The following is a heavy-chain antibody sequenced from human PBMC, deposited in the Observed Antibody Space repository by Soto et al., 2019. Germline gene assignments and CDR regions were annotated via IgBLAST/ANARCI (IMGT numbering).Heavy chain of an antibody. CDR1: VAPISSGGYT. V-gene: IGHV4-31*03. Sequence: QVQLQESGPGRVKPSQTLSLTCTFPVAPISSGGYTWGWIRQHPGKGLEWIGYIYYSGSTYYNPSLKSRVTISVDTSKNQFSLKLSSVTAADTAVYYCAREPLTWGQGTLVTVSS. J-gene: IGHJ4*02. CDR2: IYYSGST. CDR3: AREPLT.